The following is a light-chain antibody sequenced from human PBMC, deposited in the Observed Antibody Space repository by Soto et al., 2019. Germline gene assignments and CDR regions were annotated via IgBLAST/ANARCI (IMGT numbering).Light chain of an antibody. J-gene: IGKJ1*01. CDR3: QQYGSSST. CDR2: GAS. Sequence: EVVLTQSPGTLSLSPGDIATLSCRASQSVSGTHLAWYQQKPGQAPRLLIYGASSRDTGIPDRFSGRGSGTEFTLTISRLEPEDFAVYYCQQYGSSSTFGQGTKV. CDR1: QSVSGTH. V-gene: IGKV3-20*01.